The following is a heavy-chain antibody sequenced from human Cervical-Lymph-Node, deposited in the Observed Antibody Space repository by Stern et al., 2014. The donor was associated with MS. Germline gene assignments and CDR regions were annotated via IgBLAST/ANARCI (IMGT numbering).Heavy chain of an antibody. CDR1: GASFSDNY. J-gene: IGHJ3*01. Sequence: QVQLQQWGAGLLRPSETLSLTCAVHGASFSDNYWSWIRQTPGKGLEWIGEINSSGGPQAKPPLKSRATLPVDPSRNQFSLKLSSLTAADTAMYYCARERKVERSARLLVSFDVWGQGTLVTVSS. CDR3: ARERKVERSARLLVSFDV. V-gene: IGHV4-34*04. CDR2: INSSGGP. D-gene: IGHD1-1*01.